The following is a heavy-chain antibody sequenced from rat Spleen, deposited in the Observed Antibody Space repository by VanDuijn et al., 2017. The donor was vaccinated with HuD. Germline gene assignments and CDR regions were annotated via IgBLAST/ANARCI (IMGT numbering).Heavy chain of an antibody. J-gene: IGHJ2*01. CDR1: GFTFNNYW. D-gene: IGHD1-11*01. CDR2: ITNTGGST. CDR3: TRDETTEGIVQSPFDY. V-gene: IGHV5-31*01. Sequence: EVQLVESGGGLVQPGRSLKLSCVASGFTFNNYWMTWIRQAPGKGLEWVASITNTGGSTYYPDSVKGRFTISRDNAKSTLYLQMNSLRSEDTATYYCTRDETTEGIVQSPFDYWGQGVMVTVSS.